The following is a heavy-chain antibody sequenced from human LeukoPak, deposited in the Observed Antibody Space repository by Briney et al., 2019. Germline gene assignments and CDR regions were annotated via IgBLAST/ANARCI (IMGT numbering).Heavy chain of an antibody. V-gene: IGHV3-7*04. CDR2: IHPEGNEK. Sequence: PGGSLRLSCAVSGFTFSNFWMSWVRQAPGRGLEWVANIHPEGNEKYRVESVKGRFTISRDNAKNLLFLQMNGLRVEDTAVYYCARGDDFSGDHGRQGTLVTVSS. CDR1: GFTFSNFW. J-gene: IGHJ4*02. CDR3: ARGDDFSGDH. D-gene: IGHD1-1*01.